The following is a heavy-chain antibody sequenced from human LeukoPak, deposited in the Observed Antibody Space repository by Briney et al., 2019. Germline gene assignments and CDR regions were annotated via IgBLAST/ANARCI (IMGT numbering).Heavy chain of an antibody. Sequence: AGSLKLSCAASGFTFSGSTVHWVRQASGRGLEWVGHIRPKANNYATAYAASVKGRFAISRDDSKNTAYLQLNSLKTEDTAVYYCSRHEALPGDYWGQGTLVTVSS. CDR3: SRHEALPGDY. CDR1: GFTFSGST. V-gene: IGHV3-73*01. J-gene: IGHJ4*02. D-gene: IGHD2-21*02. CDR2: IRPKANNYAT.